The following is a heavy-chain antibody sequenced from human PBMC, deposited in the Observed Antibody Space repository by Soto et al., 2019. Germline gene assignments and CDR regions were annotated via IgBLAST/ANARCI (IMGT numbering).Heavy chain of an antibody. J-gene: IGHJ6*02. CDR1: GDSISSSSYY. D-gene: IGHD6-13*01. Sequence: ETLSLTCTVSGDSISSSSYYWDWIRQPPGKGLEWIGSIYYSGSTYYNPSLKSRVTISVDTSKNQFSLKLSSVTAADTAVYYCTAAAGTSEYYGMDVWGQGTTVTVSS. CDR2: IYYSGST. CDR3: TAAAGTSEYYGMDV. V-gene: IGHV4-39*01.